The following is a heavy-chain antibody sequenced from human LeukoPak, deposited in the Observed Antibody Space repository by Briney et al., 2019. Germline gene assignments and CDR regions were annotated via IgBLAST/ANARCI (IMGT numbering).Heavy chain of an antibody. CDR3: ARHLQLWAFDV. CDR1: GDSISSNF. D-gene: IGHD1-1*01. Sequence: SETLSLTCTVSGDSISSNFWSWIRQSPGDKLEWIAYVSTTGTPNCSPSFKSRVNISTDRSKNQFSLRLSSVTAADTAIYYCARHLQLWAFDVWGQGKMVTVSS. V-gene: IGHV4-59*08. CDR2: VSTTGTP. J-gene: IGHJ3*01.